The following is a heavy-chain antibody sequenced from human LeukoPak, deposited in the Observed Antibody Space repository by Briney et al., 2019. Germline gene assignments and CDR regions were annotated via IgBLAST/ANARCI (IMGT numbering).Heavy chain of an antibody. CDR2: VAYSGST. D-gene: IGHD5-12*01. J-gene: IGHJ5*02. Sequence: SETLSLTCTVSGGSINSYYRSWIRQPPGKGLEWIGYVAYSGSTHNNTSLRSRVTISLETSQNQFSLKLSSVTAAHTAVYYCARTVSGYYFYAWGPGTLVTVSS. CDR3: ARTVSGYYFYA. CDR1: GGSINSYY. V-gene: IGHV4-59*01.